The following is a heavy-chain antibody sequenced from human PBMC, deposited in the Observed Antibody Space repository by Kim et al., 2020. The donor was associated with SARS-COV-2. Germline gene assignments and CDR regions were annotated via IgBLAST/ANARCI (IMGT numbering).Heavy chain of an antibody. Sequence: YYADSGRRRFTISRDIGKNTLYLQMNSLRADDTARYYCGKDIRDYSAMDAWGQGTTVTVSS. CDR3: GKDIRDYSAMDA. D-gene: IGHD1-20*01. J-gene: IGHJ6*02. V-gene: IGHV3-23*01.